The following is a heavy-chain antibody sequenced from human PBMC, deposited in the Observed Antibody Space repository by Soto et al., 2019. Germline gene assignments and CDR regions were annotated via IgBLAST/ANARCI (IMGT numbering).Heavy chain of an antibody. CDR2: ISGSGGSP. D-gene: IGHD2-8*01. CDR1: GCSFSTYT. CDR3: AKARCTTSNCYVPDY. Sequence: GGSLRLSCASSGCSFSTYTMILVRRALGKGLEWVSAISGSGGSPSYADSVQGRFTISRDNPKKTLYLQMNSLRAEDTAVYYCAKARCTTSNCYVPDYWGQGTLVTVSS. J-gene: IGHJ4*02. V-gene: IGHV3-23*01.